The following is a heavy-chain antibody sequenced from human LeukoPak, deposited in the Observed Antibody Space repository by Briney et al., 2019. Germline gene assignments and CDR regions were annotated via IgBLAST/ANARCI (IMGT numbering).Heavy chain of an antibody. Sequence: ASVKVSCKASGYTFTGYYMHWVRQAPGQGLEWMGWINPNSGGTNYAQKFQGRVTMTGDTSISTAYMELSRLRSDDTAVYYCARDKLTITPTSNNWFDPWGQGTLVTVSS. CDR3: ARDKLTITPTSNNWFDP. CDR1: GYTFTGYY. CDR2: INPNSGGT. D-gene: IGHD3-3*01. J-gene: IGHJ5*02. V-gene: IGHV1-2*02.